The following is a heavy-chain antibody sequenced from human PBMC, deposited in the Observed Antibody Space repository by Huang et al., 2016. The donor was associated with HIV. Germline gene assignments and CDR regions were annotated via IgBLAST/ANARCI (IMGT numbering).Heavy chain of an antibody. V-gene: IGHV3-30*18. Sequence: QVQLVESGGGVVQPERSLKLSCATSKFTFTSYGMHWVRQAPGKGLEWVAVISYDGNTKVYADSVKGRFTISRDNSKKILFLQMSSLRPEDTAIYYCTKDWSVRGTNRFNSMDYWGQGTQVTVSS. D-gene: IGHD3-16*02. CDR2: ISYDGNTK. J-gene: IGHJ4*02. CDR1: KFTFTSYG. CDR3: TKDWSVRGTNRFNSMDY.